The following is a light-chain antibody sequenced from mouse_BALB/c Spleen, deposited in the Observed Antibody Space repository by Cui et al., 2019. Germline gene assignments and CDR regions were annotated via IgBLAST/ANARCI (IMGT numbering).Light chain of an antibody. J-gene: IGKJ5*01. CDR3: QNDHSYPLT. CDR2: GAS. Sequence: DIVMTQSPSSLSVSAGEKVTMSCKSSQSLLNSGNQKNHLAWYQQKPGQPPKLLIYGASTRESGVPDRFTGSGSGTDFTLTISSVQAEDLAVYYCQNDHSYPLTFGAGTKLELK. V-gene: IGKV8-28*01. CDR1: QSLLNSGNQKNH.